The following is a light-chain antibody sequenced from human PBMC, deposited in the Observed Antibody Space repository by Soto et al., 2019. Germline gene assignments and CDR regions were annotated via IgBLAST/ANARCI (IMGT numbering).Light chain of an antibody. CDR2: DAS. J-gene: IGKJ4*01. CDR3: QQFSSYPLT. Sequence: ENMLTKYPGAVSLSPGERATLSCRASQSVSNNYLAWYQQKPGQAPRLLICDASSRATGIPDRFSGGGSGTDFTLTISRLEPEDFAVYYCQQFSSYPLTFGGGTKVDIK. CDR1: QSVSNNY. V-gene: IGKV3-20*01.